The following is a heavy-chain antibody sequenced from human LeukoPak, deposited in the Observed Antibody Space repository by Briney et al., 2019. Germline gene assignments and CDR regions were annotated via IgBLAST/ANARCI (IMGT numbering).Heavy chain of an antibody. CDR2: IYTSGST. CDR3: ARDVDYYDSSGYYFGAYYFDY. Sequence: SETLSLTCTVSGGSISSYYWSWIRQPAGKGLEWIWSIYTSGSTNYNPSLKSRVTMSVDTSKNQFSLKLSSVTAADTAVYYCARDVDYYDSSGYYFGAYYFDYWGQGTLATVSS. J-gene: IGHJ4*02. D-gene: IGHD3-22*01. V-gene: IGHV4-4*07. CDR1: GGSISSYY.